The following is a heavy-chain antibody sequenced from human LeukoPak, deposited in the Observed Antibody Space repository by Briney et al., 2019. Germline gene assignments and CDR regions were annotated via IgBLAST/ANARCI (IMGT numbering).Heavy chain of an antibody. V-gene: IGHV4-61*02. D-gene: IGHD3-16*02. J-gene: IGHJ4*02. CDR3: ARARVIPASFDD. CDR1: GGSITFGSYY. Sequence: SQTLSLTCTVCGGSITFGSYYWTWIRQPAGKGLEWIGRIYTSGRTFYNPSLKSRVTISMDTSMNQFYLRLNSVTAADTAVYYCARARVIPASFDDWGQGALVTVSS. CDR2: IYTSGRT.